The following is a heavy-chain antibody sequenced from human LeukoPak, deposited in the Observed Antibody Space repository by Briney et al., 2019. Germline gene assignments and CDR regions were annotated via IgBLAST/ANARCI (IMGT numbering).Heavy chain of an antibody. J-gene: IGHJ4*02. CDR3: ALRGRYGWGLGDFDY. CDR2: INHSGST. CDR1: GGSFSTYY. Sequence: SETLSLTCAVYGGSFSTYYWSWIRQPPGKGLEWIGEINHSGSTNYNPSLKSRVTISVDTSKNQFSLKLSSVTAADTAVYYCALRGRYGWGLGDFDYWGQGTLVTVSS. V-gene: IGHV4-34*01. D-gene: IGHD1-26*01.